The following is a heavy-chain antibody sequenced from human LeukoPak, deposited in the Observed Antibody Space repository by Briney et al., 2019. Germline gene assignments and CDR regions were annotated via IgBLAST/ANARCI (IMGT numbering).Heavy chain of an antibody. J-gene: IGHJ4*02. CDR2: IYYSGST. CDR3: ARGTTYYYDSSVD. D-gene: IGHD3-22*01. V-gene: IGHV4-59*08. CDR1: GGSISSYH. Sequence: SETLSLTCTVSGGSISSYHWSWIRQPPGKGLEWIGYIYYSGSTSYNPSLKSRVTISVDTSKNQFSLKLSSVTAADTAVYYCARGTTYYYDSSVDWGQGTLVTVSS.